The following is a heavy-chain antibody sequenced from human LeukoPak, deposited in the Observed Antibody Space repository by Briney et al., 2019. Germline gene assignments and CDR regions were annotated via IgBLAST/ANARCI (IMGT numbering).Heavy chain of an antibody. CDR1: GYSFRSYG. V-gene: IGHV1-18*01. CDR3: ARGGGGYYGSGSYLIDH. J-gene: IGHJ4*02. D-gene: IGHD3-10*01. CDR2: ISVYNGNT. Sequence: ASVKVSCKASGYSFRSYGISWVRQAPGQGLEYMGWISVYNGNTNYAQRLQGRVTMTADTSTSTVYMELRSLRSDDTAVYYCARGGGGYYGSGSYLIDHWGQGTLVTVSS.